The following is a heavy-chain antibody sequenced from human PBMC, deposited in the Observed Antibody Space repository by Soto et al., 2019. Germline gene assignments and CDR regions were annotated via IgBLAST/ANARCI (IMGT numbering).Heavy chain of an antibody. CDR2: IYHSGST. J-gene: IGHJ3*02. Sequence: QVQLQESGPGLVKPSGTLSLTCAVSGGSISSSNWWSWVRQPPGKGLEWIGEIYHSGSTNYNPSLKSRVTISVDKPKNQFSLKLSSVTAADTAVYYCARELATEVNLLDAFDIWGQGTMVTVSS. D-gene: IGHD2-15*01. V-gene: IGHV4-4*02. CDR3: ARELATEVNLLDAFDI. CDR1: GGSISSSNW.